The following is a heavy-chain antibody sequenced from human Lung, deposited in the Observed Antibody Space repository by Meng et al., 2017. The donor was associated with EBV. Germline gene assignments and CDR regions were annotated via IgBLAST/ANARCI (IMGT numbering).Heavy chain of an antibody. CDR3: ARDPSNTSGRYAYFDY. J-gene: IGHJ4*02. Sequence: VQSGAEVEKPWDSVRVSCKASGYTFTHHGISWIRQAPGQGLEWMGWISCYNGDTNYAQKLQGRVTMTTDTSTNTAYMDLRGLRSDDTAVYYCARDPSNTSGRYAYFDYWGQGTLVTVSS. D-gene: IGHD6-19*01. CDR2: ISCYNGDT. V-gene: IGHV1-18*01. CDR1: GYTFTHHG.